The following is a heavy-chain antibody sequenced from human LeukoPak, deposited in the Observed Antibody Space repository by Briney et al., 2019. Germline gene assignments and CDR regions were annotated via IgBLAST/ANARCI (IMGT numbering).Heavy chain of an antibody. J-gene: IGHJ3*02. Sequence: GGSLRLSCAASGFTFSSYWMSWVRQAPGKGLEWVSGINDNGSTRFYAASVKGRFTSSRDNPKNTLYLQMNGLRAEDTAVYYCARGLVPAAIWPKGYSYGHHDAFDIWGQGTMVTVSS. CDR1: GFTFSSYW. CDR3: ARGLVPAAIWPKGYSYGHHDAFDI. V-gene: IGHV3-23*01. D-gene: IGHD2-2*01. CDR2: INDNGSTR.